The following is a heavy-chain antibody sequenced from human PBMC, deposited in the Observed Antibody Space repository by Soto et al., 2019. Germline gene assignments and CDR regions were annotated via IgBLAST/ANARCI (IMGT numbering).Heavy chain of an antibody. CDR2: ISAYNGNT. CDR1: GYTFTSYG. Sequence: QVQLVQSGAEVKKPGASVKVSCKASGYTFTSYGISWVRQAPGQGLEWMGWISAYNGNTKYAQKLQGRVTTTADTATSTAYMELRSLRSDDTAVYYCARDLGGSYYAPVDYWGQGTLVTVSS. V-gene: IGHV1-18*01. CDR3: ARDLGGSYYAPVDY. J-gene: IGHJ4*02. D-gene: IGHD1-26*01.